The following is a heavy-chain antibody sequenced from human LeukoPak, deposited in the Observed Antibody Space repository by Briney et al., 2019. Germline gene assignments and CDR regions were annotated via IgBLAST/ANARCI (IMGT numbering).Heavy chain of an antibody. J-gene: IGHJ2*01. Sequence: GGSLRLSCAASGFTFSSYAMSWVRQAPGKGLEWVSAISGSGGSTYYADSVKGRFTISRDNSKNTLYLQMNSLRAEDTAVYYCARDSTGYWYFDLWGRGTLVTVSS. CDR2: ISGSGGST. V-gene: IGHV3-23*01. D-gene: IGHD3-3*02. CDR1: GFTFSSYA. CDR3: ARDSTGYWYFDL.